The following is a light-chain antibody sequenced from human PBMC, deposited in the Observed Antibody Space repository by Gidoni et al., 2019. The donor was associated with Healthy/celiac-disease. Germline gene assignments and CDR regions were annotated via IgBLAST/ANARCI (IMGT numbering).Light chain of an antibody. CDR3: CSYAGSSTWV. CDR2: EVS. Sequence: QSALTHPASVSGSPGQSITISCTGTSSDVGSYNLVSWYQQHPGKAPKLMIYEVSKRPSGVSNRFSGSKSGKTASLTICELKSEDEADYYCCSYAGSSTWVFGGGTKLTVL. V-gene: IGLV2-23*02. CDR1: SSDVGSYNL. J-gene: IGLJ3*02.